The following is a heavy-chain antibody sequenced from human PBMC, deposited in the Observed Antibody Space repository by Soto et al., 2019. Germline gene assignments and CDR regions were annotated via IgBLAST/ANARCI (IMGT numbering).Heavy chain of an antibody. J-gene: IGHJ6*02. D-gene: IGHD1-26*01. CDR1: GFIFHPTT. V-gene: IGHV3-48*02. CDR2: ITGSGTTI. CDR3: ARTREPGVHYGLDV. Sequence: GSRRLSCTVSGFIFHPTTVSCVRQDPGKGLEWLAYITGSGTTISYRDGVKGRFTISRDNAKRSLFLQLDRLRDDDTAVYYWARTREPGVHYGLDVWGPGTKVTV.